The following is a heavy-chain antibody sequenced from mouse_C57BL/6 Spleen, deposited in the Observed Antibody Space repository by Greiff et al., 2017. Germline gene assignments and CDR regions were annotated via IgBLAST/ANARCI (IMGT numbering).Heavy chain of an antibody. V-gene: IGHV1-22*01. CDR2: INPNNGGT. CDR1: GYTFTDYN. Sequence: EVQLQQSGPELVKPGASVKMSCKASGYTFTDYNMHWVKQSHGKSLEWIGYINPNNGGTSYNQKFKGKATLTVNKSSSTAYMELRSLTSEDSAVYYCAREEGWLLRLDYWGQGTTLTVSS. D-gene: IGHD2-3*01. CDR3: AREEGWLLRLDY. J-gene: IGHJ2*01.